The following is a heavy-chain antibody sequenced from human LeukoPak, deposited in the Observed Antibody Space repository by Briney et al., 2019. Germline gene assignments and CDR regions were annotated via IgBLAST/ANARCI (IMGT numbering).Heavy chain of an antibody. Sequence: ASVKVSCKASGYTFTSYGISWVRQAPGQGPEWMGWISAYNGNTNYAQKLQGRVTMTTDTSTSTAYMELRSLRSDDTAVYYCARDAGTIFGVVIIPYYYYMDVWGKGTTVTVSS. J-gene: IGHJ6*03. CDR1: GYTFTSYG. CDR2: ISAYNGNT. V-gene: IGHV1-18*01. CDR3: ARDAGTIFGVVIIPYYYYMDV. D-gene: IGHD3-3*01.